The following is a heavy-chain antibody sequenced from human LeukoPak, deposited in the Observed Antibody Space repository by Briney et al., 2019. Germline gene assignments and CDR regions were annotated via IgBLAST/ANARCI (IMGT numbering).Heavy chain of an antibody. Sequence: GGSLRLSCAASGLNFTNYNMNWVRQAPGKGLEWVSSIHSGSGSIYYADSLKGRFTISRDNAKNSLYLQMNSLRAEDTAVYYCARDLAWDAFDIWGQGTMVTVSS. CDR2: IHSGSGSI. CDR1: GLNFTNYN. J-gene: IGHJ3*02. CDR3: ARDLAWDAFDI. V-gene: IGHV3-21*01.